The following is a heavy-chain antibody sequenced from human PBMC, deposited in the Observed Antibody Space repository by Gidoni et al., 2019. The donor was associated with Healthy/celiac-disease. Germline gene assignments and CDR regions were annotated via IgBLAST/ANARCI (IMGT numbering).Heavy chain of an antibody. J-gene: IGHJ4*02. V-gene: IGHV3-23*01. Sequence: ELQLLESGGGLVQPGGSLRLSCAASVFPFSSYAMSWVRQAPGKGLEWVSAISGSGGSKYYADSVKGRFTISRDNSKNTLYLKMNSLRAEDTAVYYCAKSSQWELLPPFDYWGQGTLVTVSS. CDR1: VFPFSSYA. CDR2: ISGSGGSK. CDR3: AKSSQWELLPPFDY. D-gene: IGHD1-26*01.